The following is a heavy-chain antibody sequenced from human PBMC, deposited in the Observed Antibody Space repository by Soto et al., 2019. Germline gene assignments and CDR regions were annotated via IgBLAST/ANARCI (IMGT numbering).Heavy chain of an antibody. CDR2: IYSGGST. CDR3: ASRSPCSGGSCDVDAFDI. D-gene: IGHD2-15*01. J-gene: IGHJ3*02. V-gene: IGHV3-53*04. Sequence: GGSLRLSCAASGFTVSSNYMSWVRQAPGKGLEWVSVIYSGGSTYYADSVKGRFTISRHNSKNTLYLQMNSLRAEDTAVYYCASRSPCSGGSCDVDAFDIWGQGTMVTVSS. CDR1: GFTVSSNY.